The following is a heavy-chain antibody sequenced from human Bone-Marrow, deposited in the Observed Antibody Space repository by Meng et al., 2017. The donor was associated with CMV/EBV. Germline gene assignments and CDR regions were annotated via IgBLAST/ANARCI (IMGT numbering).Heavy chain of an antibody. CDR1: GYTFTGYY. CDR3: ARDGLYSSSHFDY. V-gene: IGHV1-2*02. CDR2: INPNSGGT. J-gene: IGHJ4*02. D-gene: IGHD6-6*01. Sequence: QGQLGNPGAEVKKPGASVKVSCKASGYTFTGYYMHWVRQAPGQGLEWMGWINPNSGGTNYAQKFQGRVTMTRDTSISTAYMELSRLRSDDTAVYYCARDGLYSSSHFDYWGQGTLVTVSS.